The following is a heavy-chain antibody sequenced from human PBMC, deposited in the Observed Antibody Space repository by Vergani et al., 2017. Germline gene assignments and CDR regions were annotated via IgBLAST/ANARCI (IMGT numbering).Heavy chain of an antibody. Sequence: QVQLQESGPGLVKPSETLSLTRTVSGGSVSSGSYYWSWIRQPPGKGLEWIGYIYYSGSTNYNPSLKSRVTISVDTSKNQFSLKLSSVTAADTAVYYCAAKWSYYSFDYWGQGTLVTVSS. V-gene: IGHV4-61*01. CDR2: IYYSGST. CDR1: GGSVSSGSYY. D-gene: IGHD1-26*01. CDR3: AAKWSYYSFDY. J-gene: IGHJ4*02.